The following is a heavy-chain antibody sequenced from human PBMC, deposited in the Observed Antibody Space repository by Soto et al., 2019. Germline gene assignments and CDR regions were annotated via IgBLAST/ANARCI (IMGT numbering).Heavy chain of an antibody. CDR3: ARSVAPSYYYDSSGYSDY. J-gene: IGHJ4*02. Sequence: ASVKVSCKASGYTFTSYYMHWVRQAPGQGLEWMGIINPSGGSTSYAQKFQGRVTMTRDTSTSTVYMELSSLRSEDTAVYYCARSVAPSYYYDSSGYSDYWGQGTLVTVS. CDR1: GYTFTSYY. CDR2: INPSGGST. V-gene: IGHV1-46*01. D-gene: IGHD3-22*01.